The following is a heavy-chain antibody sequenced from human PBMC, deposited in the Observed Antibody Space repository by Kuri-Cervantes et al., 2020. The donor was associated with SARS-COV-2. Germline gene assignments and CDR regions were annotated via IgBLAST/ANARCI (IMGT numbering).Heavy chain of an antibody. CDR3: ARDPARRDYFDY. CDR1: GFTFSSYW. V-gene: IGHV3-21*01. D-gene: IGHD6-6*01. Sequence: GGSLRLSCAASGFTFSSYWMSWVRQAPGKGLEWVSSISSSSSYIYYADSVKGRFTISRDNAKNSLYLQMNSLRAEDTAVYYCARDPARRDYFDYWGQGTLVTVSS. CDR2: ISSSSSYI. J-gene: IGHJ4*02.